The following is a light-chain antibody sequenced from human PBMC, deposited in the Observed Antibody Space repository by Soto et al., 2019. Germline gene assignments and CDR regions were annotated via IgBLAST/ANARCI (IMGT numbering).Light chain of an antibody. J-gene: IGKJ1*01. V-gene: IGKV3-15*01. Sequence: EVVMTQSPATLSVSPGARATLSCRASQTVSNNLAWYQQKPGQAPRLLIYGASTRATGVPARFSGRGSGTEFTLTISSLQPEDFAVYYCQQRTNWPWTVGQGTKVDTK. CDR1: QTVSNN. CDR2: GAS. CDR3: QQRTNWPWT.